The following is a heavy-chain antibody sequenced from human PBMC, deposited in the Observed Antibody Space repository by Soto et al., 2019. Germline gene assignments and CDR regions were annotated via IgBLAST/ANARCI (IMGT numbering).Heavy chain of an antibody. V-gene: IGHV3-33*01. D-gene: IGHD2-2*01. CDR1: GFTFSNYG. CDR3: ARDGAIVVLLAAHLYYYYMYV. Sequence: GGSLRLSCAASGFTFSNYGMHWVRQAPGKGLEWVTVIWYDGSNTYYADSVKGRFTISRDNSKNTLYLQMNSLRAEDTAVYYCARDGAIVVLLAAHLYYYYMYVWGKGTTVTVSS. J-gene: IGHJ6*03. CDR2: IWYDGSNT.